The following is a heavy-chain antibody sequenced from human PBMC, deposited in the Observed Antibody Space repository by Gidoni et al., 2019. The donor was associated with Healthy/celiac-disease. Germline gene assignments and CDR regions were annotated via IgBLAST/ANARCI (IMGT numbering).Heavy chain of an antibody. CDR1: GFTFSNAW. CDR2: IKSKTDGGTT. V-gene: IGHV3-15*01. D-gene: IGHD6-19*01. Sequence: EVQLVESGGGLVKHGGSLRLSCAASGFTFSNAWMSWVRQAPGKGLEWVGRIKSKTDGGTTDYAAPVKGRFTISRDDSKNTLYLQMHSLKTEDTAVYYCTTDGEYSSGWHLGVDYWGQGTLVTVSS. CDR3: TTDGEYSSGWHLGVDY. J-gene: IGHJ4*02.